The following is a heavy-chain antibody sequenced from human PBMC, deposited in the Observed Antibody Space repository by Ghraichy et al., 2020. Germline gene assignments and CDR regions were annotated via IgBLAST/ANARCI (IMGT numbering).Heavy chain of an antibody. Sequence: SQTLSLTCAISGDSVSSNSAAWNWIRQSPSRGLEWLGRTYYRSKWSNDYAISLKSRMTINPDTSKNQFSLQLDSVTPDDAAVYYCARATVVTDAFDIWGQGTMVTVSS. CDR1: GDSVSSNSAA. D-gene: IGHD4-23*01. CDR2: TYYRSKWSN. CDR3: ARATVVTDAFDI. J-gene: IGHJ3*02. V-gene: IGHV6-1*01.